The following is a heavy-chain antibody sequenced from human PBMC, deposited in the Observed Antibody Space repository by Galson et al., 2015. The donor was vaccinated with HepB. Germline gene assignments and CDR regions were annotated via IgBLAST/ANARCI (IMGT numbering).Heavy chain of an antibody. V-gene: IGHV4-61*02. D-gene: IGHD3-10*01. CDR2: IYTSGST. J-gene: IGHJ3*02. CDR3: ASRITMVRGVIITGAFDI. Sequence: TLSLTCTVSGGSISSGSYYWSWIRQPAGKGLEWIGRIYTSGSTNYNPSLKSRVTISVDTSKNQFSLKLSSVTPADTAVYYCASRITMVRGVIITGAFDIWGQGTMVTVSS. CDR1: GGSISSGSYY.